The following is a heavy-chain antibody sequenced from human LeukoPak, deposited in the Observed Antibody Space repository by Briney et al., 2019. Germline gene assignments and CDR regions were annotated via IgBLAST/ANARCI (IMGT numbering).Heavy chain of an antibody. J-gene: IGHJ4*02. D-gene: IGHD3-22*01. CDR2: IYHSGST. CDR1: GGSISSGGYY. Sequence: SQTLSLTCTVSGGSISSGGYYWSWIRQPPGKSLEWIGYIYHSGSTYYNPSLKSRVTISVDRSKNQFSLKLSSVTAADTAVYYCARDRYYDSSGYDNDYWGQGTLVTVSS. V-gene: IGHV4-30-2*01. CDR3: ARDRYYDSSGYDNDY.